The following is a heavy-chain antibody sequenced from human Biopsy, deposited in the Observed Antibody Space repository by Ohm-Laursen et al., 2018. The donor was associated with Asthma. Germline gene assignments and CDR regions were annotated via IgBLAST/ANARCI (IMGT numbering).Heavy chain of an antibody. CDR3: AWPDMVASIFRV. J-gene: IGHJ4*02. V-gene: IGHV1-3*01. D-gene: IGHD3-3*01. CDR2: SNAVYGNT. CDR1: GYTFTSYA. Sequence: SVKLSCNASGYTFTSYALHWVRQAPGLRPEWMVSSNAVYGNTKYSQKFQGRLTITSDTSASTVYMELSALTSEDTAVYFCAWPDMVASIFRVWGQGTLVTVSS.